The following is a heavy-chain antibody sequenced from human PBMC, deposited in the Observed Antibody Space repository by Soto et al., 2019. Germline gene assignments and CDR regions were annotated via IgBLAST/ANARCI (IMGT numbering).Heavy chain of an antibody. Sequence: SVKVSCKASGGTFSSYAISWVRQAPGQGLEWMGGIIPIFGTANYAQKFQGRVTITADESTSTAYMELSSLRSEDTAVYYCARAPMYDSSGYYYTWFDPWGQGTLVTVSS. D-gene: IGHD3-22*01. V-gene: IGHV1-69*13. CDR1: GGTFSSYA. CDR2: IIPIFGTA. J-gene: IGHJ5*02. CDR3: ARAPMYDSSGYYYTWFDP.